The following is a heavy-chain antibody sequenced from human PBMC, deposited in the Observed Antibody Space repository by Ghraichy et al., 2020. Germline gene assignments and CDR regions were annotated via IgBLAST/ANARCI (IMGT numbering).Heavy chain of an antibody. Sequence: GGSLRLSCGASGFTFRTCAMGWVRQAPGKGLEWVSGISAGGTTVYANSVKGRFTISRDNSKDTVSLQMNGLRVEDTAVYYCAKYTVTESLGDFWGQGTLVTVSS. D-gene: IGHD4-17*01. CDR3: AKYTVTESLGDF. CDR1: GFTFRTCA. V-gene: IGHV3-23*01. J-gene: IGHJ4*02. CDR2: ISAGGTT.